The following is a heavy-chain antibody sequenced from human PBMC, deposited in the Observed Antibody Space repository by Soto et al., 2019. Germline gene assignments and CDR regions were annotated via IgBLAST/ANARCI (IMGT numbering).Heavy chain of an antibody. CDR3: ARSVAVPGEHIDY. CDR1: GGSISGSY. J-gene: IGHJ4*02. CDR2: VYYTGST. Sequence: SETLSLTCSVSGGSISGSYWSWIRQSPGKGLEWLGYVYYTGSTNYSPSLRSRVSISVDTSKNEFSLRLSSVTAADTAVYFCARSVAVPGEHIDYWGQGTQVTVYS. D-gene: IGHD6-19*01. V-gene: IGHV4-59*01.